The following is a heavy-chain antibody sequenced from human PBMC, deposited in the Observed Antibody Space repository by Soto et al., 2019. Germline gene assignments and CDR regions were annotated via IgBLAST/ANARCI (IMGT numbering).Heavy chain of an antibody. CDR1: GYTFTSYA. CDR3: ARSVVSAVAGYYFDY. J-gene: IGHJ4*02. D-gene: IGHD6-19*01. CDR2: INAGNGNT. V-gene: IGHV1-3*01. Sequence: ASVKVSCKASGYTFTSYAMHWVRQAPGQRLEWMGWINAGNGNTKYSQKFQGRVTITRDTSASTAYMELSSLRSEDTAVYYCARSVVSAVAGYYFDYWGQGTLVTVSS.